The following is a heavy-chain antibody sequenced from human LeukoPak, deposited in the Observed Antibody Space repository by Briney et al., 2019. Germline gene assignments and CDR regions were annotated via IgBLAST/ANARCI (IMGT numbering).Heavy chain of an antibody. V-gene: IGHV4-59*01. CDR1: GGSISSYY. CDR3: ATSPPVVPAAITAFDI. CDR2: IYYSGST. D-gene: IGHD2-2*01. Sequence: SETLSLTCTVSGGSISSYYWSWLRQPPGKGLEWIGYIYYSGSTNYNPSLKSRVTISVDTSKNQFSLKLSSVTAADTAVYYCATSPPVVPAAITAFDIWGQGTMVTVSS. J-gene: IGHJ3*02.